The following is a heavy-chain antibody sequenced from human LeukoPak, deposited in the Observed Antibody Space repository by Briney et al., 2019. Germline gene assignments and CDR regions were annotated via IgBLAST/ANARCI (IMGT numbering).Heavy chain of an antibody. CDR3: VSVGSSGWYLGSP. J-gene: IGHJ5*02. V-gene: IGHV4-39*01. Sequence: SETLSLTCTVSGGSITSGSYYWGWIRQPPGKGLEWIGSIYYSGSTYYNPSFKGRDTISVDTSKNQFSLKLSPVTAADTAVYYCVSVGSSGWYLGSPWGQGTLVTVSS. CDR1: GGSITSGSYY. D-gene: IGHD6-19*01. CDR2: IYYSGST.